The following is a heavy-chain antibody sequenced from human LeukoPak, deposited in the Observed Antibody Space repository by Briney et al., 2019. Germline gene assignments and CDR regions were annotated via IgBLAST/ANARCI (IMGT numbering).Heavy chain of an antibody. D-gene: IGHD5-18*01. V-gene: IGHV4-59*01. CDR2: IYYSGNT. CDR1: GVSISSYY. Sequence: PSETLSLTCSVSGVSISSYYLSWIRQPPGKGLEWIEYIYYSGNTNYNPSLKSRVTISIDTSKNQFSLKLSSVTAADTAVYYCARVGYSYGLDCWGQGTLVTVSS. J-gene: IGHJ4*02. CDR3: ARVGYSYGLDC.